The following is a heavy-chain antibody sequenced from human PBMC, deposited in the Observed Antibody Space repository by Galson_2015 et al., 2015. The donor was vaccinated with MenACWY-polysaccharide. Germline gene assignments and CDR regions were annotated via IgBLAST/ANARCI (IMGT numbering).Heavy chain of an antibody. Sequence: SLRLSCAASGFTFSSYSMNWVRQAPGKGLEWVANIKQDGSEKYYVDSVKGRFTISRDNAKNSLYLQMNSLRAEDTAVYYCARSGSSWYYHYYYYYYYMDVWGKGTTVTVSS. V-gene: IGHV3-7*01. CDR2: IKQDGSEK. CDR1: GFTFSSYS. CDR3: ARSGSSWYYHYYYYYYYMDV. D-gene: IGHD6-13*01. J-gene: IGHJ6*03.